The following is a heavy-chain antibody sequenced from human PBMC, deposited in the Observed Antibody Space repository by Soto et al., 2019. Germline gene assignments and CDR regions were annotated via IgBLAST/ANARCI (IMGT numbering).Heavy chain of an antibody. CDR2: IDPSDSYT. CDR1: GYIFTSYW. CDR3: ARHPRHDFWSGYPKGMDV. V-gene: IGHV5-10-1*01. D-gene: IGHD3-3*01. J-gene: IGHJ6*02. Sequence: GEPLKISCNGSGYIFTSYWISWVRQMPGKGLEWMGRIDPSDSYTNYSPSFQGHVTISADKSISTAYLQWSSLKASDTAMYYCARHPRHDFWSGYPKGMDVWGQGTTVTVSS.